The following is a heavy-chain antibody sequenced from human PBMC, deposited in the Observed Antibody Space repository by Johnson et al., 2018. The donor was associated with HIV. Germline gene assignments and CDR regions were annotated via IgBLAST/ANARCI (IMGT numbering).Heavy chain of an antibody. Sequence: VLLLESGGSLVKPGGSLRLSCVVAGVSFNNAWMSWLRQVPGKGLEWVGRLKSKVDGATTDYAVPVKGRFSISGDDSQNTLYLEMTDLRTEDTAVYYGATHGALISGVDAFDIWGQGTMVTVSS. D-gene: IGHD3-3*01. CDR2: LKSKVDGATT. CDR1: GVSFNNAW. J-gene: IGHJ3*02. V-gene: IGHV3-15*01. CDR3: ATHGALISGVDAFDI.